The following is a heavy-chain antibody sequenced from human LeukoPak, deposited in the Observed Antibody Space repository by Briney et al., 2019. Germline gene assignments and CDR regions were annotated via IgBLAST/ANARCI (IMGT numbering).Heavy chain of an antibody. CDR1: GFTFSNAW. J-gene: IGHJ4*02. D-gene: IGHD3-22*01. CDR3: ARDYYDSSGYYEGIDY. V-gene: IGHV4-4*02. CDR2: IYYSGST. Sequence: GSLRLSCAASGFTFSNAWMSWVRQPPGKGLEWIGSIYYSGSTYYNPSLKSRVTISVDTSKNQFSLKLSSVTAADTAVYYCARDYYDSSGYYEGIDYWGQGTLVTVSS.